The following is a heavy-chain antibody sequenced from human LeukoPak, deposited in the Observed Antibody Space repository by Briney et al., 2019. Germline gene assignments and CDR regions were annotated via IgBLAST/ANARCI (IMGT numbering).Heavy chain of an antibody. Sequence: GGSLRLSCAASGFTFSDYAMSWVRQAPGQGLEWVSTISDDGSGKYYADSVKGQFTISRDNSKNTPFLQINSLRAEDSAVYYCATDRERDPSVYYLVGGQGTLITVSS. CDR1: GFTFSDYA. J-gene: IGHJ4*02. V-gene: IGHV3-23*01. CDR3: ATDRERDPSVYYLV. CDR2: ISDDGSGK. D-gene: IGHD3-22*01.